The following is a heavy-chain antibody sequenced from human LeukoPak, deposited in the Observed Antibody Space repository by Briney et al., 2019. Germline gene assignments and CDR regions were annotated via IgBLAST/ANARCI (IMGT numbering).Heavy chain of an antibody. J-gene: IGHJ4*02. CDR2: ISDSGGRT. D-gene: IGHD3-22*01. CDR1: GITVSNYD. V-gene: IGHV3-23*01. Sequence: GGSLRLSCAVSGITVSNYDMSWVRQAPGKGLEWVAGISDSGGRTKYADSVKGRFTISRDNPKNTLYLQMNSLRVEDTAVYFCAKRGVVIRVILVGFHKEAYYFDSWGQGALVTVSS. CDR3: AKRGVVIRVILVGFHKEAYYFDS.